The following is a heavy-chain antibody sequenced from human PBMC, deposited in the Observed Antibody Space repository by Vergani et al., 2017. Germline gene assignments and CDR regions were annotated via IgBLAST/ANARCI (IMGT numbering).Heavy chain of an antibody. J-gene: IGHJ4*02. CDR3: AKEGLPLTGYLEH. V-gene: IGHV3-7*01. CDR2: IKRDGSEI. D-gene: IGHD3-9*01. Sequence: EVQLVESGGGLVQAGGSLRLSCAASGFTFSNYWMAWVRQAPGKGLEWVANIKRDGSEIKFADSLKGRFNVSRDNGNNVVFLQMNHLRVDDTATYFCAKEGLPLTGYLEHWGQGTLGTVSP. CDR1: GFTFSNYW.